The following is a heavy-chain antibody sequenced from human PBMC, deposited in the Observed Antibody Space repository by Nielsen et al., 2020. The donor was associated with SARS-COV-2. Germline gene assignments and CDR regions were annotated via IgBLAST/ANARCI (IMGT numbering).Heavy chain of an antibody. CDR3: ARDFDYYDSSGYHNFDY. CDR2: TYYRSKWYN. Sequence: WIRQSPSRGLEWLGRTYYRSKWYNDYAVSVKSRITINPDTSKNQFSLHLNSVTPEDTAVYYCARDFDYYDSSGYHNFDYWGQGTLVTVSS. V-gene: IGHV6-1*01. D-gene: IGHD3-22*01. J-gene: IGHJ4*02.